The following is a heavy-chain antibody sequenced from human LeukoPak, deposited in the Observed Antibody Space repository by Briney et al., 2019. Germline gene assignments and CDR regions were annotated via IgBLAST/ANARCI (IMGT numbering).Heavy chain of an antibody. CDR3: ARQRYCTNGVRYYSPPYFDY. J-gene: IGHJ4*02. Sequence: SETLSVTCAVSVYSISSGYYWGWIRQPPGKGPEWIRSIYHNGSIYYNSSLKRRVTISVDTSKKQFSLKLSSVTAADTAVYYCARQRYCTNGVRYYSPPYFDYWGQGTLATVSS. CDR1: VYSISSGYY. V-gene: IGHV4-38-2*01. CDR2: IYHNGSI. D-gene: IGHD2-8*01.